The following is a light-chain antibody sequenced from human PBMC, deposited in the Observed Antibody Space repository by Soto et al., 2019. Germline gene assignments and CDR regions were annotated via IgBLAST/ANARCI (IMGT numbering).Light chain of an antibody. V-gene: IGLV2-14*01. CDR1: SSDVGGYKY. J-gene: IGLJ1*01. CDR2: EVS. CDR3: SSYTSSSTYV. Sequence: QSVLTQPASVSGSPGQSITISRTGTSSDVGGYKYVSWYQQYPDKAPKLMIYEVSNRPSGVSNRFSGSKSGNTASLTISGLQAEDEADYYCSSYTSSSTYVFGTGTKVTVL.